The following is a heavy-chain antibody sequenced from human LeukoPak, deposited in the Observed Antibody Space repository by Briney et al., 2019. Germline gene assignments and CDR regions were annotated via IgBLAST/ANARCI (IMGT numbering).Heavy chain of an antibody. J-gene: IGHJ4*02. Sequence: GGSLRLSCAASGFTFSNYEMNWVRQAPGKGLEWVAYISDTSYSIYYADSVKGRFTISRENAKKSLYLHMNSLRAEDTAVYYCARGLPFYYDSSGYPAIRFYFDSWGQGALVTVSS. V-gene: IGHV3-48*04. CDR1: GFTFSNYE. CDR2: ISDTSYSI. CDR3: ARGLPFYYDSSGYPAIRFYFDS. D-gene: IGHD3-22*01.